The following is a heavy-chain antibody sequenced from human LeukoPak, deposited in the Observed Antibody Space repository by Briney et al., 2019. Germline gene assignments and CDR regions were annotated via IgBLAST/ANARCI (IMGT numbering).Heavy chain of an antibody. Sequence: SETLSLTCTVSGGSISSYYWSWIRQPPGKGLEWIGYIYYSGSTNYNPSLKSRVTISVDTSKNQFSLELSSVTAAGTAVYYCARDRGRGRVDYWGQGTLVTVSS. D-gene: IGHD3-10*01. V-gene: IGHV4-59*01. CDR1: GGSISSYY. CDR3: ARDRGRGRVDY. J-gene: IGHJ4*02. CDR2: IYYSGST.